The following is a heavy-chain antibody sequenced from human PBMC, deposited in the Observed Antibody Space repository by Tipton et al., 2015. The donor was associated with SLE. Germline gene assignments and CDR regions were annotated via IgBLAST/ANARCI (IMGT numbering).Heavy chain of an antibody. J-gene: IGHJ4*02. CDR3: AKDLLLWFGETVDY. V-gene: IGHV3-48*01. Sequence: SLRLSCAASGFTFSSHSMNWVRQAPGKGLEWVSYISSSSSTIYYADSVKGRFTISRDNSKNTLYLQMNSLRAEDTAVYYCAKDLLLWFGETVDYWGQGTLVTVSS. CDR1: GFTFSSHS. CDR2: ISSSSSTI. D-gene: IGHD3-10*01.